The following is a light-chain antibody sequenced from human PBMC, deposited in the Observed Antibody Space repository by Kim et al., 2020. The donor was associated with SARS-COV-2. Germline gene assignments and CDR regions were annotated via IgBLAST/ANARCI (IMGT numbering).Light chain of an antibody. CDR3: NSRDSSGNWV. Sequence: SSELTQDPAVSVALGQTVRITCQGASLRSYYASWYQQKPGQAPVLVIYGKNNRHSGIPDRFSGSSSGNTASLTITGAQAEDEADYYCNSRDSSGNWVFGGGTQLTVL. CDR2: GKN. J-gene: IGLJ3*02. CDR1: SLRSYY. V-gene: IGLV3-19*01.